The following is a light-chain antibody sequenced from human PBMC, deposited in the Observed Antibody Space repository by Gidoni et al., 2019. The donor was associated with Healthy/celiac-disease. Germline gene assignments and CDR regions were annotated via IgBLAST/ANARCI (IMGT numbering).Light chain of an antibody. CDR3: QQYDSSPFT. V-gene: IGKV3-20*01. CDR1: QSVSSSY. Sequence: EIVLTQSPGTLSLSPGERATLSCRASQSVSSSYFAWYQPKPGQAPRLLLYGASNRATGIPDRFSGSGSGTDFTLTISRREPEDFAVYYCQQYDSSPFTFGPGTKVDIK. J-gene: IGKJ3*01. CDR2: GAS.